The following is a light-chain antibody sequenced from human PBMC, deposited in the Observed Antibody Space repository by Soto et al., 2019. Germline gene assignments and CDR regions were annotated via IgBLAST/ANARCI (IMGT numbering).Light chain of an antibody. CDR1: QTISSW. J-gene: IGKJ1*01. V-gene: IGKV1-5*03. Sequence: DIQMTQSPSTLSGSVGDRVTITCRASQTISSWLAWYQQKPGKAPKLLIYKASTLKSGVPSRFSGSGSGTEFTRTISSLQPDDGATDDCQHYNSYSEAVGQGTKVEIK. CDR2: KAS. CDR3: QHYNSYSEA.